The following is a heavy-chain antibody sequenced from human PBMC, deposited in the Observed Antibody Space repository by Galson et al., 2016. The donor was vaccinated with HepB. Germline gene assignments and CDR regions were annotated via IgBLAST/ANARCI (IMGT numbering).Heavy chain of an antibody. D-gene: IGHD5-24*01. CDR2: ISDGGGRT. J-gene: IGHJ6*02. CDR3: ARGAVRDDYTWWDYYYGMDV. V-gene: IGHV3-23*01. Sequence: SLRLSCAASGFTFNNYAMSWVRQAPGKGLEWVSSISDGGGRTYYADSVKGRFTISRDNAKKLLYLQMNSLRDEDTAVYYCARGAVRDDYTWWDYYYGMDVWGQGTTVTVSS. CDR1: GFTFNNYA.